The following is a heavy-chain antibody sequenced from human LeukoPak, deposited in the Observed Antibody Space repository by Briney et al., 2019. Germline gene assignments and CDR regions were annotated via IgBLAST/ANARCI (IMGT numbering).Heavy chain of an antibody. V-gene: IGHV4-59*01. CDR3: ARAPGEKQQLVSYYFDY. Sequence: SETLSLTCTVSGGSISSYYWSWIRQPPGKGLEWIGYIYYSGSTNYNPSLKSRVTISVDTSKNQFSLKLSSVTAADTAVYYCARAPGEKQQLVSYYFDYWGQGTLVTVSS. D-gene: IGHD6-13*01. CDR2: IYYSGST. CDR1: GGSISSYY. J-gene: IGHJ4*02.